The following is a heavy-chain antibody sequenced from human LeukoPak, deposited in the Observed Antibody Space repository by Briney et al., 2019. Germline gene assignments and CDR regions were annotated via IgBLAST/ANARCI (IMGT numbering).Heavy chain of an antibody. CDR3: ARDIPGALTGFCRGFDY. CDR2: ISPSSSSR. V-gene: IGHV3-48*02. J-gene: IGHJ4*02. D-gene: IGHD3-9*01. CDR1: GFAFSRSG. Sequence: PGGSLRLSCVASGFAFSRSGMNWVRQAPGKGLEWLSCISPSSSSRHYADSMKGRLIISRDNAKNSLYLQMNSLTDEDTAVYYCARDIPGALTGFCRGFDYWGQGTPVTVPS.